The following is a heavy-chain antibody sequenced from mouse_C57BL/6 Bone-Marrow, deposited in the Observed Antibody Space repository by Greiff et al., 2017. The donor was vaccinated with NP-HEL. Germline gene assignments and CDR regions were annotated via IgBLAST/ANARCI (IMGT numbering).Heavy chain of an antibody. CDR2: IYPSDSET. D-gene: IGHD1-1*01. CDR1: GYTFTSYW. Sequence: QVQLQQPGAELVRPGSSVKLSCKASGYTFTSYWMDWVKQRPGQGLEWIGNIYPSDSETHYNQKFKDKATLTVDKSSSTAYMQLSSLTSEDSAVYDCARRGYYGSTHYWGQGTTLTVSS. CDR3: ARRGYYGSTHY. V-gene: IGHV1-61*01. J-gene: IGHJ2*01.